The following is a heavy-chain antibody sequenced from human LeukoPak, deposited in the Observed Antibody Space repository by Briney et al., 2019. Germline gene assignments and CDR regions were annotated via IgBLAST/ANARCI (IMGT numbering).Heavy chain of an antibody. CDR2: INPNSGGT. CDR3: ARPYYESSGLYVDAFDI. CDR1: GYTLTAYY. D-gene: IGHD3-22*01. J-gene: IGHJ3*02. Sequence: ASVKVSCKASGYTLTAYYLHWVRQAPGQGLEWMGRINPNSGGTTYAQKFQGRVTMTRDTSIGTAYIELSSLRSDDTAVYYCARPYYESSGLYVDAFDIWGQGTMVTVSS. V-gene: IGHV1-2*06.